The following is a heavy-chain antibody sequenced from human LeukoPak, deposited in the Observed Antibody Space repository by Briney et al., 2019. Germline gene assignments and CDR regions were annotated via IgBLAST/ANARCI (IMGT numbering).Heavy chain of an antibody. CDR1: GYSISSGYY. J-gene: IGHJ4*02. D-gene: IGHD6-19*01. Sequence: SETLSLTCAVSGYSISSGYYWGWIRQPPGKGLEWIGCIYHSGSTYYNPSLKSRVTISVDTSKNQFSLKLSSVTAADTAVYYCARAEPIAVAGAHFDYWGQGTLVTVSS. CDR2: IYHSGST. V-gene: IGHV4-38-2*01. CDR3: ARAEPIAVAGAHFDY.